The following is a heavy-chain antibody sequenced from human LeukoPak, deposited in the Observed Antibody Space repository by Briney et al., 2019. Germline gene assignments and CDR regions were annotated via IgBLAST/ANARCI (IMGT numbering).Heavy chain of an antibody. CDR2: IYHSGST. CDR1: GGSISSSNW. J-gene: IGHJ1*01. V-gene: IGHV4-4*02. D-gene: IGHD5-12*01. Sequence: SGTLSLTCAVSGGSISSSNWWSWVRQPPGKGLEWMGEIYHSGSTNYNPSLKSRVTISVDKSKNQFSLKLSSVTAADTAVYYCARDKSGYDRGYFQHWGQGTLVTVSS. CDR3: ARDKSGYDRGYFQH.